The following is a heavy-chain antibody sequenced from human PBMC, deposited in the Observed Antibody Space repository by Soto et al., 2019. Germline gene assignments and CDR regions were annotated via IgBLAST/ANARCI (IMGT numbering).Heavy chain of an antibody. CDR3: ARMGSGKFLYCSGGSCSVWFDP. CDR2: INHSGGT. Sequence: TSETLSLTCAVYGGSFSGYYWSWIRQPPGKGLEWIGEINHSGGTNYNPSLKSRVTISVDTSKNQFSLKLSSVTAADTAVYYCARMGSGKFLYCSGGSCSVWFDPWGQGTLVTVSS. CDR1: GGSFSGYY. V-gene: IGHV4-34*01. D-gene: IGHD2-15*01. J-gene: IGHJ5*02.